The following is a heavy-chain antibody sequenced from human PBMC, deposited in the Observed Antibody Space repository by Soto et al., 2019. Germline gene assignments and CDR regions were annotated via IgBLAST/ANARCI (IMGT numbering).Heavy chain of an antibody. V-gene: IGHV3-30-3*01. CDR2: ITYDGSNQ. J-gene: IGHJ4*02. Sequence: PGGSLRLSCAASGFIFSSYTMHWVRQALGKGLEWVGVITYDGSNQYYADSVKGRFTISRDNSRNMLFLQRNSLRPDDTAVYYCARAPSGSYPEFDYWGQGTLVTVSS. D-gene: IGHD1-26*01. CDR3: ARAPSGSYPEFDY. CDR1: GFIFSSYT.